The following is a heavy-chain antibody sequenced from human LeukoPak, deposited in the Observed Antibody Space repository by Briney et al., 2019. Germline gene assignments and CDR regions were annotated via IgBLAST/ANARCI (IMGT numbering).Heavy chain of an antibody. CDR3: ARYRTYWYYDY. J-gene: IGHJ4*02. CDR2: INTNTGIP. CDR1: GYTFTGYY. D-gene: IGHD2-15*01. Sequence: ASVKVSCKASGYTFTGYYMHWVRQAPGQGLEWMGWINTNTGIPTYAQGFTGRFVFSLDTSVSTAYLQIDSLKAEDTAVYYCARYRTYWYYDYWGQGTLVTVSS. V-gene: IGHV7-4-1*01.